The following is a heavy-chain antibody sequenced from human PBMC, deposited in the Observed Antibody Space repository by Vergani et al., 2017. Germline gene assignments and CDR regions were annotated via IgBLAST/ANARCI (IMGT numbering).Heavy chain of an antibody. CDR1: GFTLSNYD. CDR2: IQFDGSNQ. D-gene: IGHD3-10*01. Sequence: QVQLVESGGGVVQRGGSLRLSCATSGFTLSNYDMQWIRQGPGKGLEFVAFIQFDGSNQYYADSVKGRFTLSRDLSKNTLYLQMNSLRTDDTATYYCAKHFRGWAIDYWGQGTQVIVSS. CDR3: AKHFRGWAIDY. V-gene: IGHV3-30*02. J-gene: IGHJ4*02.